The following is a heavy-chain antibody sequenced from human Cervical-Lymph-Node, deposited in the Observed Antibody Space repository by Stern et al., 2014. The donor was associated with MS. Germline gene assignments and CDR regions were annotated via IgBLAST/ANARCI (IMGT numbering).Heavy chain of an antibody. J-gene: IGHJ3*01. Sequence: QVQLQQWGAGLLKPSETLSLTCAVYGGSFSGYYWSWIRQPPGKGLEWIGEINYSGNTNYNPSLKSRVSISLDTTRKRFSLKVNSVTAADTAFYYCARGHFYGSGYDAFDVWGQGPRVTVSS. CDR1: GGSFSGYY. CDR3: ARGHFYGSGYDAFDV. D-gene: IGHD3-10*01. CDR2: INYSGNT. V-gene: IGHV4-34*01.